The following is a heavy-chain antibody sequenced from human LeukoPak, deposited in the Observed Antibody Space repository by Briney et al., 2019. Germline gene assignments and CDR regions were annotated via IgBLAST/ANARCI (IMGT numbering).Heavy chain of an antibody. CDR3: ARDGVVGATVFDY. D-gene: IGHD1-26*01. V-gene: IGHV3-21*01. J-gene: IGHJ4*02. CDR2: ISSTSTYI. CDR1: GFTFSSYS. Sequence: GGSLRLSCAASGFTFSSYSMNWVRQAPGKGLVWVSSISSTSTYIYYADSLKGRFTISRDNAKNSLYLQMNSLRAEDTAVYYCARDGVVGATVFDYWGQGTLVTVSS.